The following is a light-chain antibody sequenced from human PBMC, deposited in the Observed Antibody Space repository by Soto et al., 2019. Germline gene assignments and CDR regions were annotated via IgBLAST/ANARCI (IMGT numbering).Light chain of an antibody. J-gene: IGKJ2*01. CDR2: AAS. CDR3: QQANAFPST. V-gene: IGKV1D-12*01. Sequence: DIQMTQSPSSVSASLGDRVTITCRASQDINNWLAWYQQKPGRAPKLLIYAASSLQTGVLSRFSGSQSGTDFSLTITNLQPEDFATYYCQQANAFPSTFGQGTKLEIK. CDR1: QDINNW.